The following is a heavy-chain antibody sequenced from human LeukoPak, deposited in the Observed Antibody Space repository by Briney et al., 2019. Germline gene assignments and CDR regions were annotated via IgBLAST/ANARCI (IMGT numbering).Heavy chain of an antibody. J-gene: IGHJ6*02. CDR3: AKEYGSGSYVGLYYYGMDV. Sequence: GGSLRLSCAASGFTFDDYAMHWVRQAPGKGLEWVSGISWNSGSIGYADSVKGRFTISRDNAKNSLYLQMNSLRAEDTALYYCAKEYGSGSYVGLYYYGMDVWGQGTTVTVSS. CDR2: ISWNSGSI. D-gene: IGHD3-10*01. V-gene: IGHV3-9*01. CDR1: GFTFDDYA.